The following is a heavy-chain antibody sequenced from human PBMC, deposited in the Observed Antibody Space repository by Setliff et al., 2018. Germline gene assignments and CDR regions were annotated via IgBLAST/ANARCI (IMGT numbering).Heavy chain of an antibody. D-gene: IGHD4-17*01. V-gene: IGHV4-59*01. CDR2: IFYSGSS. J-gene: IGHJ4*02. Sequence: SETLSLTCTVTGVSIRSYYRSWIRQPPGKGLEWIGYIFYSGSSNYNPSLQSRVSISVDTSKNQLSLKLDSLTAADTAVYFCARLPRTVTHFDYWGQGALVTVSS. CDR3: ARLPRTVTHFDY. CDR1: GVSIRSYY.